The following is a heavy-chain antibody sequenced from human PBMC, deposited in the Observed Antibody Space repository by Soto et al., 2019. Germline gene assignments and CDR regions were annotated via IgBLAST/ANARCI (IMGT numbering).Heavy chain of an antibody. CDR2: TYYSGST. V-gene: IGHV4-59*01. D-gene: IGHD6-6*01. J-gene: IGHJ4*02. CDR3: ARKSIAAWAGYYFDY. CDR1: GGSISSYY. Sequence: KTSETLSLTCTVSGGSISSYYWSWIRQPPGKGLEWIGYTYYSGSTNYNPSLKSRVTISVDTSKNQFSLKLSSVTAADTAVYYCARKSIAAWAGYYFDYWGQGTLVTVSS.